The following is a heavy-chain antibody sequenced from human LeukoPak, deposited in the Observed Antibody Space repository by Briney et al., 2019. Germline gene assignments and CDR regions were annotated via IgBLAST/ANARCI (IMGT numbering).Heavy chain of an antibody. D-gene: IGHD1-14*01. CDR2: ISSNGGST. J-gene: IGHJ4*02. Sequence: PGRSLRLSCAASGFTFSSYAMHWVRQAPGKGLEYVSAISSNGGSTYYANSVKGRFTISRDNSKNTLYLQMGSLRAEDMAVYYCATRGTTNDYWGQGTLVTVSS. CDR1: GFTFSSYA. CDR3: ATRGTTNDY. V-gene: IGHV3-64*01.